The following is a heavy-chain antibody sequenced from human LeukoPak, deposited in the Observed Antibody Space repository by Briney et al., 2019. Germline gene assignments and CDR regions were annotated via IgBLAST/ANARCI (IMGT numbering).Heavy chain of an antibody. CDR2: IHTSGNT. D-gene: IGHD2-2*03. CDR3: ARHGYCSSTSCYRDYYYYGMDV. Sequence: SETLSLTCTVSGDFISSSYWNWIRQPAGKGLEWIGRIHTSGNTNYNPSLQSRVTMSIDTSKNQFSLKLSSVTAADTAVYYCARHGYCSSTSCYRDYYYYGMDVWGQGTTVTVSS. J-gene: IGHJ6*02. V-gene: IGHV4-4*07. CDR1: GDFISSSY.